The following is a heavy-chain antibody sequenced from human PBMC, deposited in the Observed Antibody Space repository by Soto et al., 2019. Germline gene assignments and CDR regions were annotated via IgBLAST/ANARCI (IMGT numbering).Heavy chain of an antibody. CDR1: GYTFTGYY. D-gene: IGHD6-19*01. CDR3: ARDAPNLAVAGTSYFDY. J-gene: IGHJ4*02. CDR2: INPNSGGT. V-gene: IGHV1-2*02. Sequence: ASVKVSCKASGYTFTGYYMHWVRQAPGQGLEWMGWINPNSGGTNYAQKFQGRVTMTRDTSISTAYMELSRLRSDDTAVYYCARDAPNLAVAGTSYFDYWGEGTLVTVSS.